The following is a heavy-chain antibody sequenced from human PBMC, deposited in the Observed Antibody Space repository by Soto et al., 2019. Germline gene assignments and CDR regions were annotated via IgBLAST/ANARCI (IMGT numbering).Heavy chain of an antibody. D-gene: IGHD3-9*01. V-gene: IGHV4-31*03. Sequence: QVQLQESGPGLVKPSQTLSLTCTVSGGSISSGGYYWSWIRQHPGKGLEWIGYIYYSGSTYYNPSLRCRVTISVDTSKNQFSLKLSSVTAADTAVYYCARDSYDILTGMDVWGQGTTVTVSS. CDR2: IYYSGST. J-gene: IGHJ6*02. CDR1: GGSISSGGYY. CDR3: ARDSYDILTGMDV.